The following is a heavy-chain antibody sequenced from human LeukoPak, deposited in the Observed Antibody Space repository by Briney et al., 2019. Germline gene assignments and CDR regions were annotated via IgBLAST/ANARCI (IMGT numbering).Heavy chain of an antibody. CDR2: ISYDGSNK. V-gene: IGHV3-30*18. D-gene: IGHD6-13*01. CDR3: AKVRLYGYSSRGAIDY. J-gene: IGHJ4*02. CDR1: GFTFSSYG. Sequence: GGSLRLSCAASGFTFSSYGMHWVRQAPGKGLEWVAVISYDGSNKYYADSVKGRFTISRDNSKNTLYLQMNSLRAEDTAVYYCAKVRLYGYSSRGAIDYWGQGTLVTVSS.